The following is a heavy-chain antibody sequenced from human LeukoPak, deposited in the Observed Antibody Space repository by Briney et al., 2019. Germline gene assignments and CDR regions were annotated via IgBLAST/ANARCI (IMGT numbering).Heavy chain of an antibody. CDR2: ISSGGSP. CDR3: ARDLAQWPFYWFDP. J-gene: IGHJ5*02. V-gene: IGHV4-61*02. D-gene: IGHD6-19*01. CDR1: GASISSGSYY. Sequence: SETLSLTCTVSGASISSGSYYWSWIRQPAGRGLEWIARISSGGSPNYNPSLQSRVTISVDTSKNQFSLELSSVTAAYTAVYYCARDLAQWPFYWFDPWGQGTLVIVSS.